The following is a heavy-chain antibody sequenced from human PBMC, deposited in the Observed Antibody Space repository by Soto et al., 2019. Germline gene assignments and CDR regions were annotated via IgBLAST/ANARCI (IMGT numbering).Heavy chain of an antibody. D-gene: IGHD2-2*01. V-gene: IGHV3-15*07. CDR1: GFTFSNAW. Sequence: GGSLRLSCAASGFTFSNAWMNWVRQAPGKGLEWVGRIKSKTDGGTTDYAAPVKGRFTISRDDSKNTLYLQMNSLKTEDTAVYYCTTDQAVPAARGDYYYYGMDVWGQGTTVTVSS. CDR3: TTDQAVPAARGDYYYYGMDV. J-gene: IGHJ6*02. CDR2: IKSKTDGGTT.